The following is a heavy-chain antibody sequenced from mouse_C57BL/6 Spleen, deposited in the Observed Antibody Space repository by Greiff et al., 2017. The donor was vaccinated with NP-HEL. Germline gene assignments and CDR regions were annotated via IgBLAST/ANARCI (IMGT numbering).Heavy chain of an antibody. CDR2: IYPGGGYT. CDR1: GYTFTNYW. Sequence: QVQLKESGAELVRPGTSVKMSCKASGYTFTNYWIGWAKQRPGHGLEWIGDIYPGGGYTNYNEKFKGKATLTADKSSSTAYMQFSSLTSEDSAIYYCARSLQGAMDYWGQGTSVTVSS. D-gene: IGHD6-5*01. J-gene: IGHJ4*01. V-gene: IGHV1-63*01. CDR3: ARSLQGAMDY.